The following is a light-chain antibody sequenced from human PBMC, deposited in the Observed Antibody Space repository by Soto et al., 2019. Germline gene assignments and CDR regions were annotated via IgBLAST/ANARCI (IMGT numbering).Light chain of an antibody. CDR1: QSISSW. CDR3: QQYNSYSHIT. J-gene: IGKJ5*01. Sequence: DIQMTQSPSTLSASVGDRVTITCRASQSISSWLAWYQQKAGKAPKLRIYDASTLESGVPSRFSGSGSGTEFTLTISSLQPDDFATYYCQQYNSYSHITFGQGTRLEIK. V-gene: IGKV1-5*01. CDR2: DAS.